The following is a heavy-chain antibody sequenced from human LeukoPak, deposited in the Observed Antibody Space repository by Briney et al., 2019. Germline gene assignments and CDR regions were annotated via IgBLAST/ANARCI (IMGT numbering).Heavy chain of an antibody. Sequence: GGSLRLSCAASGFTFSSYEMNWVRQAPGKGLEWVSYISSSGGTIFYADSVKGRFTISRDNAKNSLYLQMNSLRAEDTTVYYCARDPGGYMDVWGKGTTVTISS. V-gene: IGHV3-48*03. CDR3: ARDPGGYMDV. CDR2: ISSSGGTI. D-gene: IGHD3-10*01. J-gene: IGHJ6*03. CDR1: GFTFSSYE.